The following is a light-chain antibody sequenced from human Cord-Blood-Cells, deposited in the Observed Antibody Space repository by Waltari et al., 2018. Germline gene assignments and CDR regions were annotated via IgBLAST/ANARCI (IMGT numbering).Light chain of an antibody. CDR2: STN. CDR3: VLYMGSGIVV. Sequence: QTVVTQEPWFSVSHGGTVTLTCGLSSDPVTPTYYPRWSQQTPGKAPRTLIYSTNTRSSGVPDRFSCSILGNKAALTITGAQADDESDYYCVLYMGSGIVVFGGGTKLTVL. CDR1: SDPVTPTYY. V-gene: IGLV8-61*01. J-gene: IGLJ2*01.